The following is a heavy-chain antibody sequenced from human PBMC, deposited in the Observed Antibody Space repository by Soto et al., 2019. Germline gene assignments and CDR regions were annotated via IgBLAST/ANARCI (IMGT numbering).Heavy chain of an antibody. V-gene: IGHV1-8*01. J-gene: IGHJ4*02. D-gene: IGHD2-15*01. CDR2: MNPNSGNT. CDR3: ATLGYCSGASCPNLIDY. Sequence: QVQLVQSGAEVKKPGASVKVSCKASGYTFTSYDINWVRQATGRGLEWMGWMNPNSGNTGYAQKFQGRVTMTRNTSISTAYMELSSLRSEDTAVYYCATLGYCSGASCPNLIDYWGQGTLVTVSS. CDR1: GYTFTSYD.